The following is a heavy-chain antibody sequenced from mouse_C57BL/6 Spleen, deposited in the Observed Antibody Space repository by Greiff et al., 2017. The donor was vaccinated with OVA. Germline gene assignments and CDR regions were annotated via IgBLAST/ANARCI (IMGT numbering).Heavy chain of an antibody. CDR1: GYSFTGYY. CDR2: INPSTGGT. D-gene: IGHD1-1*01. V-gene: IGHV1-42*01. Sequence: VQLKQSGPELVKPGASVKISCKASGYSFTGYYMNWVKQSPEKSLEWIGEINPSTGGTTYNQKFKAKATLTVDKSSSTAYMQLKSMTSEDSAVYCCARAYGSSYGNYWGQGTTLTVSS. CDR3: ARAYGSSYGNY. J-gene: IGHJ2*01.